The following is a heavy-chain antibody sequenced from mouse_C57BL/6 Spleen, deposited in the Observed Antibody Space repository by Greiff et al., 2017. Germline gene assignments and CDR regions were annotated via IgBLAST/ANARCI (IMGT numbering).Heavy chain of an antibody. Sequence: QVQLQQSGPELVKPGASVKLSCKASGYAFSSSWMNWVKQRPGKGLEWIGRIYPGDGDTNYNGKFKGKATLTADKSSSTAYMQLSSLTSEDSAVYFCARSRYYYGSSPYSFDYWGQGTTLTVSS. J-gene: IGHJ2*01. CDR3: ARSRYYYGSSPYSFDY. D-gene: IGHD1-1*01. V-gene: IGHV1-82*01. CDR2: IYPGDGDT. CDR1: GYAFSSSW.